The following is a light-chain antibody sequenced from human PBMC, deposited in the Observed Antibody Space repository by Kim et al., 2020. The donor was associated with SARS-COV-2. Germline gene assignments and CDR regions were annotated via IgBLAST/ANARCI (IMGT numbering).Light chain of an antibody. Sequence: ASLTCTCDSNNVGYEWAVWLQQHQGRPPQLRSYRKGCCPPGISERFSASRSGDTASLTITGLQPEDEADYYCSAWDRSLSVVLFGGGTQLTVL. J-gene: IGLJ3*02. CDR1: SNNVGYEW. V-gene: IGLV10-54*01. CDR3: SAWDRSLSVVL. CDR2: RKG.